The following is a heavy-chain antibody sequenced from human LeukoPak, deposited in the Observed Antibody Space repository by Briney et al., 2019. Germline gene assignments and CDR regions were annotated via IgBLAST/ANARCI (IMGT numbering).Heavy chain of an antibody. J-gene: IGHJ4*02. Sequence: PGRSLRPSCAASGFTFSSYGMHWVRQAPGKGLEWVAVTWYDGSNKHYADSVKGRFTISRDNSKNTLYLQMNSLRAEDTAVYYCAKGNLDENVRSGYYPNYFDYWGQGTLVTVSS. CDR3: AKGNLDENVRSGYYPNYFDY. CDR1: GFTFSSYG. D-gene: IGHD3-22*01. V-gene: IGHV3-33*06. CDR2: TWYDGSNK.